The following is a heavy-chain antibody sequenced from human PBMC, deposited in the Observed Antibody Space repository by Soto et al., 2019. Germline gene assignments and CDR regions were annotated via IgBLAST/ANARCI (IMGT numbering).Heavy chain of an antibody. V-gene: IGHV3-53*01. CDR2: IYSGGST. CDR3: ARGLAYCGGDCYSGADGWFDP. J-gene: IGHJ5*02. D-gene: IGHD2-21*02. CDR1: GFTVSSNY. Sequence: GGSLRLSCAASGFTVSSNYMSWVRQAPGKGLEWVSVIYSGGSTYYADSVKGRFTISRDNSKNTLYLQMNSLRAEDTAVYYCARGLAYCGGDCYSGADGWFDPWGQGTLVTVSS.